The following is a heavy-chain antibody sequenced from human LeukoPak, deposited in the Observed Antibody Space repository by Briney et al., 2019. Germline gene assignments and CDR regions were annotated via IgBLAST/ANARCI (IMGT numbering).Heavy chain of an antibody. Sequence: SETLSLTCSVSGGSISSYYWSWIRQPPGKGLEWIGYIYYSGSTNYNPSLKSRVTISVDTSKNQFSLNLSSVTAADTAIYYCAREKGYYYDSSGYEFQHWGQGTLVTVSS. J-gene: IGHJ1*01. CDR3: AREKGYYYDSSGYEFQH. D-gene: IGHD3-22*01. CDR1: GGSISSYY. V-gene: IGHV4-59*01. CDR2: IYYSGST.